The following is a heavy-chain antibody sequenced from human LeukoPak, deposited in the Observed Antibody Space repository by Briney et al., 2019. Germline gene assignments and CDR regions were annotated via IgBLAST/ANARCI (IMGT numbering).Heavy chain of an antibody. CDR1: GSTFDDYA. D-gene: IGHD3-9*01. J-gene: IGHJ4*02. CDR3: AKAGYFDWLLYY. Sequence: GSLRLSCAASGSTFDDYAMHWVRQAPGKDLEWVSLISGDGGSTYYADSVKGRFTISRDNSKNSLYLQMNSLRTEDTALYYCAKAGYFDWLLYYWGQGTLVTVSS. CDR2: ISGDGGST. V-gene: IGHV3-43*02.